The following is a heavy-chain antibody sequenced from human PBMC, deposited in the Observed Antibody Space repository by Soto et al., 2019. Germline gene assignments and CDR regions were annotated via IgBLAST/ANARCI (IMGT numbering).Heavy chain of an antibody. D-gene: IGHD5-18*01. CDR3: AKGHRIQLWLMAGVDGMDV. CDR2: ISYDGSNK. Sequence: QVQLVESGGGVVQPGRSLRLSCAASGFTFSSYGMHWVRQAPGKGLEWVAGISYDGSNKYYVDSVKGRFTISRDNSKNTLYLQMNSLRAEDTAVYYCAKGHRIQLWLMAGVDGMDVWGQGTTVTVSS. V-gene: IGHV3-30*18. CDR1: GFTFSSYG. J-gene: IGHJ6*02.